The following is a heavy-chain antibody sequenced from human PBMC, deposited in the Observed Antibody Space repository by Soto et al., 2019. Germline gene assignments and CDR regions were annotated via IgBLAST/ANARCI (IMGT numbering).Heavy chain of an antibody. D-gene: IGHD1-26*01. V-gene: IGHV3-30*04. J-gene: IGHJ4*02. Sequence: GGSLRLSCAASGFTFRSYAMHWVRQAPGKGLEWVAVISYDGSNKYYADSVKGRFTISRVNSKNTLYLQMNSLRAEDTAVYYCARAPWGLDYWGQGTLVTVSS. CDR2: ISYDGSNK. CDR3: ARAPWGLDY. CDR1: GFTFRSYA.